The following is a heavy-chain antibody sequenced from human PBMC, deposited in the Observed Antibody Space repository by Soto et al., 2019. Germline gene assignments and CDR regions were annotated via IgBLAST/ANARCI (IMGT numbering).Heavy chain of an antibody. Sequence: GGFLRLSCAASGFTFNTHWMSWVRQAPGKGLEWVAHTKPDGSEKYYVDSARGRFTISRDNSRNSLYLQMNSLRADDTVLYYSVVWGTSTSNPWGQGTMVTVSS. CDR2: TKPDGSEK. V-gene: IGHV3-7*01. CDR1: GFTFNTHW. CDR3: VVWGTSTSNP. D-gene: IGHD1-7*01. J-gene: IGHJ5*02.